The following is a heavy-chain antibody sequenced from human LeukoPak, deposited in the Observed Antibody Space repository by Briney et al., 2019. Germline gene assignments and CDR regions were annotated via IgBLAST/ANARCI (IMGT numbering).Heavy chain of an antibody. CDR3: ARGQMVRGVTSNWFDP. Sequence: SETLSLTCTVSGGSISSYYWSWIRQPAGKGLEWIGRIYTSGSTNYNPSLKSRVTMSVDTSKNQFSLKLSSVTAADTAVYYCARGQMVRGVTSNWFDPWGQGTLVTVSS. CDR1: GGSISSYY. J-gene: IGHJ5*02. V-gene: IGHV4-4*07. D-gene: IGHD3-10*01. CDR2: IYTSGST.